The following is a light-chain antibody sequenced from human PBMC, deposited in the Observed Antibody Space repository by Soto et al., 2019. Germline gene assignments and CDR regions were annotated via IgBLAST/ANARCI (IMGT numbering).Light chain of an antibody. CDR1: SSDVGVYNL. Sequence: QSVLTQPASVSGSPGQSITISCTGASSDVGVYNLVSWYQQHPGKAPKLIIYEVTKRPSGVSSRFSGSKSGNTASLTISGLRAEDEADYHCCSYAGSSLFNYVFGTGTQLTVL. V-gene: IGLV2-23*02. CDR2: EVT. J-gene: IGLJ1*01. CDR3: CSYAGSSLFNYV.